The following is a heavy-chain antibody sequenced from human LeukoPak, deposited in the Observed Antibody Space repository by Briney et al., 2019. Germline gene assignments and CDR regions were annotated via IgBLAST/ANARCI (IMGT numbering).Heavy chain of an antibody. CDR2: IYNTGRT. V-gene: IGHV4-59*08. Sequence: SETLSLTCSVSGGSITNYYWSWIRQSPGKGLEWIGFIYNTGRTNYNPSLQSRVTVSIDTSKNQFSLKLSSVTAADTAVYYCARQGELAIDYWGQGTLVTVSS. CDR3: ARQGELAIDY. D-gene: IGHD1-26*01. J-gene: IGHJ4*02. CDR1: GGSITNYY.